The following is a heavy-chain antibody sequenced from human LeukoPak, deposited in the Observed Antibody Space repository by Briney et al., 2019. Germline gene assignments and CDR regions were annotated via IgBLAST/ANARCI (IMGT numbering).Heavy chain of an antibody. CDR2: IYHSGST. V-gene: IGHV4-38-2*01. Sequence: SETLSLTCAVSGYSISSGYYWGWIRQPPGKGLEWIGSIYHSGSTYYNPSLKSRVTISVDTSKNQFSLKLSSVAAADTAVYHCASGTDYDILTGYYPDYWGQGTLVTVSS. CDR1: GYSISSGYY. D-gene: IGHD3-9*01. J-gene: IGHJ4*02. CDR3: ASGTDYDILTGYYPDY.